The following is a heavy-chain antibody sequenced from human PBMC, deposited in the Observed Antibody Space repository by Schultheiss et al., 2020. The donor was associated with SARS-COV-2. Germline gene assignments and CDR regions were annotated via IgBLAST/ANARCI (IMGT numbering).Heavy chain of an antibody. D-gene: IGHD6-13*01. CDR3: ARVESSSWYNSYYGLDV. J-gene: IGHJ6*02. CDR2: ISSTGSYI. V-gene: IGHV3-21*04. Sequence: GESLKISCAASGFTVSSNYMSWVRQAPGKGLEWVSSISSTGSYIYYADSVKGRFTISRDNAKNSLYLQMNSLRAEDTAIYFCARVESSSWYNSYYGLDVWGQGTTVTVSS. CDR1: GFTVSSNY.